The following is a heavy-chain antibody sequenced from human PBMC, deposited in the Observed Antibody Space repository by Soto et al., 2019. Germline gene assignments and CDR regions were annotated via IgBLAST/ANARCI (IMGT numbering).Heavy chain of an antibody. V-gene: IGHV1-18*01. D-gene: IGHD3-22*01. Sequence: ASVKVSCKASGYTFTSYGISWVRQAPGQGLEWMGWISAYNGNTNYAQKLQGRVTMTTDTSTSTAYMELSSLRSEDTAVYYCARDRGPSSGYYPYWFDPWGQGTLVTVSS. CDR2: ISAYNGNT. CDR1: GYTFTSYG. J-gene: IGHJ5*02. CDR3: ARDRGPSSGYYPYWFDP.